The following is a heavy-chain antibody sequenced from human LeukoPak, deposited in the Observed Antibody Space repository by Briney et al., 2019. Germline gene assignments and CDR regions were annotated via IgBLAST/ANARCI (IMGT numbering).Heavy chain of an antibody. J-gene: IGHJ4*02. CDR1: GFTSDDYA. CDR3: AKDIKYYGSGSYPVFDY. D-gene: IGHD3-10*01. CDR2: ISWNSGSI. Sequence: PGGSLSLSCAASGFTSDDYAMHWVRPAPGKGLEWVSVISWNSGSIGYADSVKGRFTISRDNPKNSLYLQMNSLRAEDTALYYCAKDIKYYGSGSYPVFDYWGQGTLVTVSS. V-gene: IGHV3-9*02.